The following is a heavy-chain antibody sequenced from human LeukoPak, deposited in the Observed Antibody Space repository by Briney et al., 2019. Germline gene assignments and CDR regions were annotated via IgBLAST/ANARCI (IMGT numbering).Heavy chain of an antibody. CDR1: GFTVSSNY. Sequence: GGSLRLSCAASGFTVSSNYTSWVRQAPGKGLEWVSVIYSGGSTYYADSVKGRFTISRDNSKNTLYLQMNSLRAEDTAVYYCARGVPDYYDSSGPFDYWGQGTLVTVSS. D-gene: IGHD3-22*01. CDR2: IYSGGST. V-gene: IGHV3-53*01. CDR3: ARGVPDYYDSSGPFDY. J-gene: IGHJ4*02.